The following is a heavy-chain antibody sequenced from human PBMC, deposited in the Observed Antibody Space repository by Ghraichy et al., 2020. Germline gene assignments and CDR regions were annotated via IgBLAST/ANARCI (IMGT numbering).Heavy chain of an antibody. D-gene: IGHD6-13*01. CDR2: IYWDDDR. CDR3: AHRLIAGHSGAFNI. V-gene: IGHV2-5*02. CDR1: GFSLSTSGVG. Sequence: SGPTLVKPTQTLTLTCTFSGFSLSTSGVGVGWIRQPPGKALEWLALIYWDDDRRYSPSLKSRLTITKDTSKNQVVLTMTNMDPVDTATYYCAHRLIAGHSGAFNIWGQGTMVTVSS. J-gene: IGHJ3*02.